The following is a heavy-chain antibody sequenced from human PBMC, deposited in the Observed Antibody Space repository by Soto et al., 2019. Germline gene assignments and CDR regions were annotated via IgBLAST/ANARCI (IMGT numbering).Heavy chain of an antibody. CDR3: ARQPPPPPDWEWADAFDI. J-gene: IGHJ3*02. CDR2: IYPGDSDT. V-gene: IGHV5-51*01. CDR1: GYSFTSYW. D-gene: IGHD3-9*01. Sequence: PGESLKISCKGSGYSFTSYWIGWVRQMPGKGLEWMGIIYPGDSDTRYSPSFQGQVTISADKSISTAYLQWSSLKASDTAMYYCARQPPPPPDWEWADAFDIWGQGTMVTVSS.